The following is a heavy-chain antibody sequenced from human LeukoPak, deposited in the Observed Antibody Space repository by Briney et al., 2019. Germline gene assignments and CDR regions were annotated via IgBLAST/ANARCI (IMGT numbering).Heavy chain of an antibody. CDR2: ISSYNGNT. V-gene: IGHV1-18*01. CDR3: ARRMSLYGMDV. Sequence: ASVKVSCKASGYTFTSYGNSGVRQAPGQGLEWMGWISSYNGNTNYAQKLQGRVTMTTDKSTSTAYMELRSLRSDDTAVYYCARRMSLYGMDVWGQGTTVTVSS. CDR1: GYTFTSYG. J-gene: IGHJ6*02.